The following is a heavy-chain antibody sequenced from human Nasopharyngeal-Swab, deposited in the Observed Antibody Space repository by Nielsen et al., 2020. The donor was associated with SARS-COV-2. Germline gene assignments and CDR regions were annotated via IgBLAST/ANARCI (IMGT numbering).Heavy chain of an antibody. V-gene: IGHV3-23*01. Sequence: GESLKICCAASGFTFNIYAMSWVRRAPGRGLQWVTGVSASGGSTYYTDSVKGQFSISRDNSKNTLFLQMHSLRVEDTAVYYCAKDGVVRGDALDLWGQGTMVTVSS. D-gene: IGHD3-10*01. CDR3: AKDGVVRGDALDL. J-gene: IGHJ3*01. CDR1: GFTFNIYA. CDR2: VSASGGST.